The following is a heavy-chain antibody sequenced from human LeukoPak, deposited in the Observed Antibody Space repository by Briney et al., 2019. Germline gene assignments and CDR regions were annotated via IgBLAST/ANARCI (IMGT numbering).Heavy chain of an antibody. CDR2: ISGSGGST. CDR3: ANEIRPNDH. J-gene: IGHJ4*02. D-gene: IGHD4-17*01. CDR1: GFTLSSCA. V-gene: IGHV3-23*01. Sequence: GGSLRLSCTASGFTLSSCAMSWVRQAPGKGLEWVSAISGSGGSTYYADSVKGRFTISRDNSKNTLYLQMNSLRAEDTAVYYCANEIRPNDHWGQGTLVTVSS.